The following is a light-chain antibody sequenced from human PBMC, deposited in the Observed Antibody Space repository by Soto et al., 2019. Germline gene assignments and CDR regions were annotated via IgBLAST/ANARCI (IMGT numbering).Light chain of an antibody. CDR2: CAS. CDR1: QSVLYSSNNKNY. CDR3: QQYYSTPQT. Sequence: DIVMTQSPDSLAVSLGERATINCKSSQSVLYSSNNKNYLAWYQQKPGQPHKLLIYCASTRESGVPDRFSGSGSETDFPLTISSLQAEDVAVYYCQQYYSTPQTFGQGTKVEIK. V-gene: IGKV4-1*01. J-gene: IGKJ1*01.